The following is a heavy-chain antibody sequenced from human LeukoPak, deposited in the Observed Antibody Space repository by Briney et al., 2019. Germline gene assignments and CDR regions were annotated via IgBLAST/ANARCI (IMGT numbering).Heavy chain of an antibody. Sequence: GGSLRLSCAASGFTFSAYAMAWVRQAPGKGLQCISHITTGGSSIFYADSVKGRFTLSRDNAKNSLYLQMNSLRAEDAAVYYCARVRYDSGWYDYWGQGAQAIVSS. D-gene: IGHD6-19*01. CDR2: ITTGGSSI. V-gene: IGHV3-48*04. J-gene: IGHJ4*02. CDR3: ARVRYDSGWYDY. CDR1: GFTFSAYA.